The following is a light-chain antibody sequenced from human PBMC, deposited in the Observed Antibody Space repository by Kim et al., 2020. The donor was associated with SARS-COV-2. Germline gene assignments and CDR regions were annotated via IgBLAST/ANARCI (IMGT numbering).Light chain of an antibody. CDR1: QSISNC. CDR3: QQSFTSLFT. Sequence: SASVGDRVTITCRASQSISNCLNWYQQTPGKAPRLLVYAASTLQSGVPSMFSGSGSGADYTLTINSLQPEDFESYFCQQSFTSLFTFGQGTKLEI. CDR2: AAS. J-gene: IGKJ2*01. V-gene: IGKV1-39*01.